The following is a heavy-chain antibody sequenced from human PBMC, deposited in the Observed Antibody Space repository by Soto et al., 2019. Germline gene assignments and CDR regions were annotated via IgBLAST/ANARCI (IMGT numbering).Heavy chain of an antibody. CDR3: ASQHYYDSSGYYVVY. CDR1: GGSISSNIYY. Sequence: QLQLQESGPGLVKPSETLSLTFTVSGGSISSNIYYWVWIRQPPGKVLEWIGNIHYSGSTYYDSSFKSRVTISVDTSKNQFSLKLSSVTAAYTAVYYCASQHYYDSSGYYVVYWGQGTLVTVSS. D-gene: IGHD3-22*01. V-gene: IGHV4-39*01. J-gene: IGHJ4*02. CDR2: IHYSGST.